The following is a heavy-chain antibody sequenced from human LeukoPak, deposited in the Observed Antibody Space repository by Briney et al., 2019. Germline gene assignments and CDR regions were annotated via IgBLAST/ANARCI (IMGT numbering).Heavy chain of an antibody. Sequence: PGGSLRLSCAASGFTFNIYAMSWVRQAPGKGLEWVSSINDSGDITNYADSVKGRFTISRDNAKNTLYLQMNSLRTEDTALYYCARGWSGSSGPSFDYWGPGTLVTVSS. CDR1: GFTFNIYA. CDR2: INDSGDIT. D-gene: IGHD1-26*01. V-gene: IGHV3-23*01. J-gene: IGHJ4*02. CDR3: ARGWSGSSGPSFDY.